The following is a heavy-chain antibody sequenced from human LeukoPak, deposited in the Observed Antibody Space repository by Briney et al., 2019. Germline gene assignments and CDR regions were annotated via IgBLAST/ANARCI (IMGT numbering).Heavy chain of an antibody. Sequence: PGGSLRLSCAASGFTFSSYEMNWVRQAPGKGLEWVSYISSSGSTIYYADSVKGRFTISRDNAKNSLYLQMNSLRAEDTAVYYCARASYYDTIDYWGQGTLVTVS. V-gene: IGHV3-48*03. CDR1: GFTFSSYE. D-gene: IGHD3-22*01. J-gene: IGHJ4*02. CDR2: ISSSGSTI. CDR3: ARASYYDTIDY.